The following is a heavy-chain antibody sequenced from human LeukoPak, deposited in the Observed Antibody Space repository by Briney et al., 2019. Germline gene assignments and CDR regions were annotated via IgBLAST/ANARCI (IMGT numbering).Heavy chain of an antibody. CDR2: IRYDGSNK. CDR1: GFTFSSYG. J-gene: IGHJ6*03. Sequence: GGSLRLSCAASGFTFSSYGMHWVRQAPGKGLEWVAFIRYDGSNKYYAGSVKGRFTISRDNSKNTLYLQMNSLRAEDTAVYYCAKVWVPAATKTYYYYMDVWGKGTTVTISS. V-gene: IGHV3-30*02. CDR3: AKVWVPAATKTYYYYMDV. D-gene: IGHD2-2*01.